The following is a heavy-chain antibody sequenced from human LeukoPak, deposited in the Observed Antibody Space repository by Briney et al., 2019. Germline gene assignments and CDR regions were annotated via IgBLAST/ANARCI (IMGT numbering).Heavy chain of an antibody. J-gene: IGHJ4*02. CDR3: ARDNRATMGSYFDY. V-gene: IGHV3-7*01. D-gene: IGHD3-10*01. Sequence: GGSLRLSCVASGFTFSDYSMNWVRQAPGKGLEWVANIKQDGSEKYYVDSVKGRFTISRDNAKNSLYLQMNSLRAEDTAVYYCARDNRATMGSYFDYWGQGTLVTVSS. CDR1: GFTFSDYS. CDR2: IKQDGSEK.